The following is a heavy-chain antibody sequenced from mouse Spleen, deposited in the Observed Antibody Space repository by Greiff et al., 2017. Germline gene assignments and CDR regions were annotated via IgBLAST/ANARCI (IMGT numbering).Heavy chain of an antibody. Sequence: EVQVVESGGGLVKPGGSLKLSCAASGFTFSSYTMSWVRQTPEKRLEWVATISSGGSYTYYPDSVKGRFTISRDNAKNTLYLQMSSLKSEDTAMYYCTRGMFAYWGQGTLVTVSA. V-gene: IGHV5-6-4*01. CDR1: GFTFSSYT. CDR2: ISSGGSYT. J-gene: IGHJ3*01. CDR3: TRGMFAY.